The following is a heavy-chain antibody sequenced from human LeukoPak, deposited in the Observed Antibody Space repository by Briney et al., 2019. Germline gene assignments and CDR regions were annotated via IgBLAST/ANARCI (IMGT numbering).Heavy chain of an antibody. V-gene: IGHV3-7*01. CDR1: GFTFSSYW. CDR3: AREKGMVRGVIISLPLHGMDV. J-gene: IGHJ6*02. CDR2: IKQDGSEK. D-gene: IGHD3-10*01. Sequence: PGGSLRLSCAASGFTFSSYWMSWVRQAPGKGLEWVANIKQDGSEKYYVDSVKGRFTISRDNAKNSLYLQMNSLRAEDTAVYYCAREKGMVRGVIISLPLHGMDVWGQGTTVTVSS.